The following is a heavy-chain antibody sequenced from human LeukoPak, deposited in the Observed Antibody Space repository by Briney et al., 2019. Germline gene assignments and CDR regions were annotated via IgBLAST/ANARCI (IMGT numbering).Heavy chain of an antibody. CDR2: IYNSGST. Sequence: NPSETLSLTCTVSGGSISSYYWSWIRQPPGKGLEWIGYIYNSGSTNYNPSLKSRLTISVDTSKNQFSLKLSSVTAADTAVYYCARSGSYGGHFDNWGQGTLVTVSS. D-gene: IGHD1-26*01. J-gene: IGHJ4*02. CDR1: GGSISSYY. V-gene: IGHV4-59*08. CDR3: ARSGSYGGHFDN.